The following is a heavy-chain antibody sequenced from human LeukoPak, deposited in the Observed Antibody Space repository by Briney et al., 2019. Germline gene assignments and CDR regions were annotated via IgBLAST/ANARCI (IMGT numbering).Heavy chain of an antibody. D-gene: IGHD2-15*01. V-gene: IGHV3-23*01. J-gene: IGHJ4*02. CDR2: ISNNGGYT. Sequence: GRSLRLSCAASGFTFSSYGIHWVRQAPGKGLEWVSAISNNGGYTYYADSVQGRFTISRDNSKSTLCLQMNSLRAEDTAVYYCAKQLGYCSDGSCYFPYWGQGTLVTVYS. CDR1: GFTFSSYG. CDR3: AKQLGYCSDGSCYFPY.